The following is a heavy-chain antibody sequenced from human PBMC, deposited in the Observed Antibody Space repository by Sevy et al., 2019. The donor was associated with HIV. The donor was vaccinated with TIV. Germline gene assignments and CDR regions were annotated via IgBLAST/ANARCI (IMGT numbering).Heavy chain of an antibody. J-gene: IGHJ4*02. CDR2: FSFGCGRI. D-gene: IGHD2-8*01. Sequence: GGYLRLSCEASGLTFSKYSMSWVRQAPGKGLEWVSTFSFGCGRINYADSVKGRFTISRDDSKNTLYLQMISLRAEDTAVYYCAREGCTKPHDYWGQGILVTVSS. V-gene: IGHV3-23*01. CDR3: AREGCTKPHDY. CDR1: GLTFSKYS.